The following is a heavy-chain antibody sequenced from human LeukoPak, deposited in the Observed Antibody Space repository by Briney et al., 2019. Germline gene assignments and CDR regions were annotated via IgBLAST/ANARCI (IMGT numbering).Heavy chain of an antibody. V-gene: IGHV3-30*18. Sequence: GGSLRLSCAASGFTFSSYGMHWVRQAPGKGLEWVAVISYDGSNKYYADPVKGRFTISRDNSKNTLYLQMNSLRAEDTAVYYCAKDHPVGDTAMGTDYWGQGTLVTVSS. D-gene: IGHD5-18*01. CDR1: GFTFSSYG. CDR3: AKDHPVGDTAMGTDY. J-gene: IGHJ4*02. CDR2: ISYDGSNK.